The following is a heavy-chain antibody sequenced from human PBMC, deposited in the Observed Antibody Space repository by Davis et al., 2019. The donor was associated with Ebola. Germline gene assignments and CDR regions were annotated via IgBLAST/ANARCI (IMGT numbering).Heavy chain of an antibody. V-gene: IGHV1-3*01. CDR2: INAGNGNT. CDR3: ARPGTPGRGATSFDY. J-gene: IGHJ4*02. Sequence: ASVKVSCKGSGYSFTSYAMHWVRQAPGQRLEWMGWINAGNGNTKYSQKFQGRVTITRDTSASTAYMELSSLRSEDTAVYYCARPGTPGRGATSFDYWGQGTLVTVSS. CDR1: GYSFTSYA. D-gene: IGHD5-24*01.